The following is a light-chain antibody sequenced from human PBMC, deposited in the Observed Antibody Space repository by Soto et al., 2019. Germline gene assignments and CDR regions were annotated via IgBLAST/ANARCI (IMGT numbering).Light chain of an antibody. Sequence: EIVLTQSPGTLSLSPGERATLSCRASQSVFNNHIGWYQQKPGQAPRRLIFGASFRATGIPDRFSGSGSGTDFTLTINRLEPEDFAVYYCQQYGSSPTTFGQGTKVEIK. CDR2: GAS. CDR1: QSVFNNH. V-gene: IGKV3-20*01. J-gene: IGKJ1*01. CDR3: QQYGSSPTT.